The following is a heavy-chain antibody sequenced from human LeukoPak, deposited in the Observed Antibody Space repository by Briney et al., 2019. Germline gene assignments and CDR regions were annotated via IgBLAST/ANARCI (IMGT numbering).Heavy chain of an antibody. CDR3: TGGQQLVFDY. D-gene: IGHD6-13*01. CDR1: GFTFSSYS. CDR2: ISGSGGST. J-gene: IGHJ4*02. Sequence: PGGSLRLSCAASGFTFSSYSMNWVRQAPGKGLEWVSAISGSGGSTYYADSVKGRFTISRDNSKNTLYLQMNSLRAEDTAVYYCTGGQQLVFDYWGQGTLVTVSS. V-gene: IGHV3-23*01.